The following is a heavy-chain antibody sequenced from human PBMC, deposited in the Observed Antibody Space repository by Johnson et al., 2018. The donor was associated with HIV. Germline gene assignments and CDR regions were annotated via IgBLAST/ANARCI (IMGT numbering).Heavy chain of an antibody. CDR1: FSNYG. CDR2: IKSDGSRT. J-gene: IGHJ3*02. CDR3: ARVQILADDVFNI. Sequence: FSNYGMHWVRQAPGKGLVWVSRIKSDGSRTSYADSVKGRFTISRDNAKNTLYLQMNSLRAEDTAVYYCARVQILADDVFNIWGQGTMVTVSS. D-gene: IGHD3-3*02. V-gene: IGHV3-74*01.